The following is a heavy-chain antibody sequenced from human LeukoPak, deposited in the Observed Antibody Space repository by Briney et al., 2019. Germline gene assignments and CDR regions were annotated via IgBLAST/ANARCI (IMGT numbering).Heavy chain of an antibody. Sequence: ASVKVSCKASGYTFTGYYMHWVRQAPGQGLEWMEWINPNSGGTNYAQKFQGWVTMTRDTSISTAYMELSRLRSDDTAVYYCARKVVTDAFDIWGQGTMVTVSS. CDR1: GYTFTGYY. D-gene: IGHD2-21*02. CDR3: ARKVVTDAFDI. J-gene: IGHJ3*02. CDR2: INPNSGGT. V-gene: IGHV1-2*04.